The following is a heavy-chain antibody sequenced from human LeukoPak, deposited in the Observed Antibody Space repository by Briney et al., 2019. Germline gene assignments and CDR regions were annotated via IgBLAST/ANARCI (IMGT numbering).Heavy chain of an antibody. J-gene: IGHJ4*02. CDR1: GGTFSSYA. V-gene: IGHV1-69*05. Sequence: GASVKVSCKASGGTFSSYAISLVRQAPGQGLEWMGRIIPIFGTANYAQKFQGRVTITTDESTSTAYMELSSLRSEDTAVYYCASYGGYGGNYFDYWGQGTLVTVSS. CDR3: ASYGGYGGNYFDY. CDR2: IIPIFGTA. D-gene: IGHD4-23*01.